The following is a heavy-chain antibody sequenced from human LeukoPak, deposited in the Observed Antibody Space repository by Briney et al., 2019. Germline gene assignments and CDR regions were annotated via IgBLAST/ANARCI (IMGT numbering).Heavy chain of an antibody. J-gene: IGHJ4*02. CDR1: GGSISGYY. D-gene: IGHD5-18*01. Sequence: SETLSLTCTVSGGSISGYYWNWIRQPPGKGLEWIGYIHYSGSTNYNPSLKSRVTISVDTSKNQFSLKLSSVTAADTAVYYCARSGYSYGLGLDYWGQGTLVTVFS. CDR3: ARSGYSYGLGLDY. CDR2: IHYSGST. V-gene: IGHV4-59*01.